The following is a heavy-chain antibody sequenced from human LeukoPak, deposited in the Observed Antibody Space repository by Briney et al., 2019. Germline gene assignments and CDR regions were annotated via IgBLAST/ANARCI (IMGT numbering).Heavy chain of an antibody. CDR1: GFTFSSYA. Sequence: GGSLRLSCAASGFTFSSYAMTWVRQAPGKGLDWVSSIRGSGDSTYYADSVKGRFTLSRDNSKNTLYLQMNSLRAEDTAVYYCAKGAGTSKIGSFGYWGQGTLVTVSS. D-gene: IGHD1-7*01. J-gene: IGHJ4*02. CDR2: IRGSGDST. CDR3: AKGAGTSKIGSFGY. V-gene: IGHV3-23*01.